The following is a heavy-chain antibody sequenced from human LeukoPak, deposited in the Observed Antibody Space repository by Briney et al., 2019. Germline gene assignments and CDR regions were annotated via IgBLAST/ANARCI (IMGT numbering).Heavy chain of an antibody. D-gene: IGHD3-22*01. CDR2: INHSGST. V-gene: IGHV4-34*01. J-gene: IGHJ4*02. Sequence: SETLSLTCAVYGGSFSGYYWSWIRQPPGKGLEWIGEINHSGSTNYNPSLKSRVTISVDTSKNQFSLKLSSVTAADTAVYYCAREKSYYYGSSGYYWGQGTLVTVSS. CDR3: AREKSYYYGSSGYY. CDR1: GGSFSGYY.